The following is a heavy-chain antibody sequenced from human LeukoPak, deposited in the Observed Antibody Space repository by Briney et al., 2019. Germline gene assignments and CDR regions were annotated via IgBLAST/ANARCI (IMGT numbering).Heavy chain of an antibody. Sequence: GASVKVSCKASGYTFTSSYIHWVRQAPGQGLEWMGWINPDSGVTKYAQNFQGRVTMTRDTSISTASMEMRSLKSDDTAVYYCARDFGSSSAWYEFDYWGQGTLVTVSS. V-gene: IGHV1-2*02. D-gene: IGHD6-19*01. J-gene: IGHJ4*02. CDR1: GYTFTSSY. CDR3: ARDFGSSSAWYEFDY. CDR2: INPDSGVT.